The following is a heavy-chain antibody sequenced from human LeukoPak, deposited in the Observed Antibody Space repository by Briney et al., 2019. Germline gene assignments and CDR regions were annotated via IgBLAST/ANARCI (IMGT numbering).Heavy chain of an antibody. Sequence: TSETLSLTCTVSGGSISSYYWSWIRQPPGKGLEWIGYIYYSGSTNYNPSLKSRVTISVDTSKNQFSLKLSSVTAAGTAVYYCARHDYGSGSYYINNWFDPWGQGTLVTVSS. V-gene: IGHV4-59*08. CDR1: GGSISSYY. D-gene: IGHD3-10*01. CDR3: ARHDYGSGSYYINNWFDP. J-gene: IGHJ5*02. CDR2: IYYSGST.